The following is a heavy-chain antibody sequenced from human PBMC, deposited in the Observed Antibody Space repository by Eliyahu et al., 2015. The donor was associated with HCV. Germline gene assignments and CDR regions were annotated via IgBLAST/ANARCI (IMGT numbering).Heavy chain of an antibody. CDR2: IKQDGSDK. V-gene: IGHV3-7*01. CDR1: GLTFSXYW. D-gene: IGHD3-10*01. J-gene: IGHJ6*02. Sequence: EVQLVESGGGLVQPGGSLRLSCVVSGLTFSXYWMXWVRQAPGKGGGGVANIKQDGSDKYSVDSVEGRFTISRDNAKNSLYLQMNSLRVEDTAVYYCARSYYGSGTAYGMDVWGQGTTVTVSS. CDR3: ARSYYGSGTAYGMDV.